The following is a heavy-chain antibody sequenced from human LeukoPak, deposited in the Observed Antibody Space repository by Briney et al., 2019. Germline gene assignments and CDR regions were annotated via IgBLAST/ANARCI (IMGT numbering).Heavy chain of an antibody. Sequence: SETLSLTCSVSGGSTTGHYWSWIRQPPGKGLEWIGYIYYSGSTNYNPSLKSRVTISVDTSKNQFSLKLSSVTAADTAVYYCARLPRGSDYYGSGSPHWGQGTLVTVSS. J-gene: IGHJ4*02. CDR2: IYYSGST. CDR1: GGSTTGHY. D-gene: IGHD3-10*01. V-gene: IGHV4-59*11. CDR3: ARLPRGSDYYGSGSPH.